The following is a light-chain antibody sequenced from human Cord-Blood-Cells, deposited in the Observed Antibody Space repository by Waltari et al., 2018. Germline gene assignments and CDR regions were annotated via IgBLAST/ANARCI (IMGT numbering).Light chain of an antibody. J-gene: IGLJ3*02. Sequence: QSALTQPASVSGSPGQSITISCTGTSSDVGGYNHVSWYQQHPGKAPKLMIYDVSNRPSGVSNRFSGSKSGNMASLTISGLQAEDEADYYCSSYTSSSTQVFGGGTKLTVL. CDR2: DVS. CDR1: SSDVGGYNH. V-gene: IGLV2-14*03. CDR3: SSYTSSSTQV.